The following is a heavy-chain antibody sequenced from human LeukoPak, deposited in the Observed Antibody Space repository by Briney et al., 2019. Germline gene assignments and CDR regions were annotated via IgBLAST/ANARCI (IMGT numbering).Heavy chain of an antibody. CDR2: IKSDGSST. D-gene: IGHD3-22*01. CDR1: GFTFSTYW. V-gene: IGHV3-74*01. Sequence: GGSLRLSCAASGFTFSTYWMHWVCQAPGKGLVWVSRIKSDGSSTAYADSVKGRFTISRDTSKNTLYLQMNSLRAEDTAVYYCARLSANSSAYFFDYWGQGTLVTVSS. CDR3: ARLSANSSAYFFDY. J-gene: IGHJ4*02.